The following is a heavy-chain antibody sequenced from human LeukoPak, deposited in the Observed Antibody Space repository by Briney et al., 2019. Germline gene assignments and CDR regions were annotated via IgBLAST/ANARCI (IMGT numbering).Heavy chain of an antibody. CDR3: ARDSSLASKHDAFNI. CDR2: MHSRGTT. CDR1: GGSINTGSYY. V-gene: IGHV4-61*02. D-gene: IGHD5-24*01. Sequence: SETLSLTCTVPGGSINTGSYYWHWIRQPAGKGLEWIGRMHSRGTTYYHPSLKSRFTISGDTSRNQFSLNLRSVTAADTAVYYCARDSSLASKHDAFNIWGQGTLVTVSS. J-gene: IGHJ3*02.